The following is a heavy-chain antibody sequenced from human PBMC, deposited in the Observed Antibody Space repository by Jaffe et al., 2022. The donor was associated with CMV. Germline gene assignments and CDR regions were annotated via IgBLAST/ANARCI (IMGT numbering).Heavy chain of an antibody. D-gene: IGHD1-26*01. V-gene: IGHV3-21*01. Sequence: EVQLVESGGGLVKPGGSLRLSCAASGFTFSSYSMNWVRQAPGKGLEWVSSISSSSSYIYYADSVKGRFTISRDNAKNSLYLQMNSLRAEDTAVYYCASDVVAWEPTSIWGQGTMVTVSS. J-gene: IGHJ3*02. CDR3: ASDVVAWEPTSI. CDR2: ISSSSSYI. CDR1: GFTFSSYS.